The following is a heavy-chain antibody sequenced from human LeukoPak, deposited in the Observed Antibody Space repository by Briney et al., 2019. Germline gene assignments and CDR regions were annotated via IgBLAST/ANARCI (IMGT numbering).Heavy chain of an antibody. CDR2: ISYDGNFK. V-gene: IGHV3-30*03. J-gene: IGHJ4*02. CDR1: GFTFSNAY. CDR3: ARDQLAYSGYDTLFAY. Sequence: GGSLRLSCAASGFTFSNAYMNWVRQAPGKGLEWVAVISYDGNFKYYADSVRGRVSVSRDNSKNTVSLQMNSLRPEDTAVYYCARDQLAYSGYDTLFAYWGQGTLVTVSS. D-gene: IGHD5-12*01.